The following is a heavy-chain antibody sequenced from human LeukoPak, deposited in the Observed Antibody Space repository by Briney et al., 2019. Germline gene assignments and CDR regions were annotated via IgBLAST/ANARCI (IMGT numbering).Heavy chain of an antibody. CDR2: INHSGST. Sequence: SETLSLTCAVYGGSFSGYYWSWIRQPPGKGLEWIGEINHSGSTNYNPSLKSRVTISVDTSKNQFSLKLSSVTAADTAVYYCARRRPYCSSTSCYLDPWGQGTLVTVSS. CDR3: ARRRPYCSSTSCYLDP. J-gene: IGHJ5*02. D-gene: IGHD2-2*01. V-gene: IGHV4-34*01. CDR1: GGSFSGYY.